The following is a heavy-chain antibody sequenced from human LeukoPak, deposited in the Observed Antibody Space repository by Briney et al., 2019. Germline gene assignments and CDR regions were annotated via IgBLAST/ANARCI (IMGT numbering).Heavy chain of an antibody. CDR3: ARWAFGGSQRYYYMDV. Sequence: GASVKVSCKASGYTFTSYGISWVRQAPGQGLEWMGWISAYNGNTNYAQKLQGRVTMTTDTSTSTAYMELRSLRSDDTAVYYCARWAFGGSQRYYYMDVWGKGTTVTVSS. CDR1: GYTFTSYG. D-gene: IGHD1-26*01. CDR2: ISAYNGNT. J-gene: IGHJ6*03. V-gene: IGHV1-18*01.